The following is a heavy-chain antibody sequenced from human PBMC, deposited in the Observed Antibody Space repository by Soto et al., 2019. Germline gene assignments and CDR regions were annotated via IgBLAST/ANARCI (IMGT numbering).Heavy chain of an antibody. J-gene: IGHJ5*02. CDR3: ARVGLFYDFWSGYYAVRGNWFDP. CDR2: IYDSGSP. CDR1: GGSISVYY. V-gene: IGHV4-59*01. D-gene: IGHD3-3*01. Sequence: SETLSLTCTISGGSISVYYWSWIRQPPGQALEWIGYIYDSGSPYYNPSLRSRVIISADTSKNQISLKLTSATAADTAVYYCARVGLFYDFWSGYYAVRGNWFDPWGQGTLVTVSS.